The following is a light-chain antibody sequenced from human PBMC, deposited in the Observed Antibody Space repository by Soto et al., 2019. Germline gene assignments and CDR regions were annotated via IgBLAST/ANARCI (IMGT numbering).Light chain of an antibody. J-gene: IGLJ3*02. CDR3: AAWDDGLSGPV. V-gene: IGLV1-47*02. CDR2: SNN. CDR1: STNIGSNY. Sequence: QSVLTQPPSASGTPGQRVTISCSGSSTNIGSNYVYWYQQLPGTTPKLLIYSNNQRPSGVPDRFSGATYGTSASLAISGLLYEEDADYYCAAWDDGLSGPVFGGGTKVTVL.